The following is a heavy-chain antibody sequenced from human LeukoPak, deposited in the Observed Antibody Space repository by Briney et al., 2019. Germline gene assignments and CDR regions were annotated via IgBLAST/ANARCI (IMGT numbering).Heavy chain of an antibody. J-gene: IGHJ6*02. Sequence: GESLKISCKGSGYSFTSYWIGWVRQIPGKGLEWMGIIYPGDSDTRYSPSFQGQVTISADKSISTAYLQWSSLKASDTAMYYCARLRNYGSGSFNGMDVWGQGTTVTVS. CDR1: GYSFTSYW. D-gene: IGHD3-10*01. V-gene: IGHV5-51*01. CDR3: ARLRNYGSGSFNGMDV. CDR2: IYPGDSDT.